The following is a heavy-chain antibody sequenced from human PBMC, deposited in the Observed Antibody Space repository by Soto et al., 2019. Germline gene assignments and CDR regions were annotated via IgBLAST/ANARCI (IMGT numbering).Heavy chain of an antibody. CDR1: GFPFSTSA. V-gene: IGHV3-23*01. D-gene: IGHD1-26*01. CDR2: ISASSDAA. Sequence: EVQLLESGGGLVQPGGSLRLSCAASGFPFSTSAMNWVRQAPGKGLEWASIISASSDAAYYAESVKGRFASSRDNSKNTLYLQMNSLRAEDTAVYYFAKYSGSYPVYNGLSLLGQGTTVTVS. CDR3: AKYSGSYPVYNGLSL. J-gene: IGHJ6*02.